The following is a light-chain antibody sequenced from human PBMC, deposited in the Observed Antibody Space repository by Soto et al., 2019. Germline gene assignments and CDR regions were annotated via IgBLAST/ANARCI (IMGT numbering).Light chain of an antibody. V-gene: IGLV1-51*01. CDR1: SSNIGSNF. Sequence: VVTRPPSVSEAQGQRIALSCAGSSSNIGSNFVSWYRHVPGTAPKLRIYDNDKRPSEIPDRFSGSKSGTSATLSITGLQTGDEVGYDCGTWDRNLKDVLFGGGTKLT. J-gene: IGLJ2*01. CDR2: DND. CDR3: GTWDRNLKDVL.